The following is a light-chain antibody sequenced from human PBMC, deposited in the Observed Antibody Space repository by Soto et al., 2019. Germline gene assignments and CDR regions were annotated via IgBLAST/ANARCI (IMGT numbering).Light chain of an antibody. CDR2: RTS. CDR3: ALLYGGAWV. J-gene: IGLJ3*02. V-gene: IGLV7-43*01. Sequence: QAVVTQEPSLTVSPGGPVTLTCALTTGAVTSDYYPNWFQRKPGQTHRTLIYRTSNIHSWTPARFSGSLLGGKAALTLSGVQPEDEADYCCALLYGGAWVFGGGTKVTVL. CDR1: TGAVTSDYY.